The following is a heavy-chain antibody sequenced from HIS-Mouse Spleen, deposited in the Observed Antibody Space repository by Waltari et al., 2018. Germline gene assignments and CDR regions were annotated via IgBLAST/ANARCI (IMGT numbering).Heavy chain of an antibody. D-gene: IGHD2-2*01. V-gene: IGHV4-34*01. CDR2: INHSGST. J-gene: IGHJ3*02. Sequence: QVQLQQWGAGLLKPSETLSLTCAVYGGSFSGYSWSWLRQPPGKGLEWIGEINHSGSTNYNPSLKSRVTISVDTSKNQFSLKLSSVTAADTAVYYCARGGPIVVVPAATLAFDIWGQGTMVTVSS. CDR1: GGSFSGYS. CDR3: ARGGPIVVVPAATLAFDI.